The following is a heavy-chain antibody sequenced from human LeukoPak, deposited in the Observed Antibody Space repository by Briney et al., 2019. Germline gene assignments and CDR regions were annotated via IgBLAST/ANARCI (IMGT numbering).Heavy chain of an antibody. Sequence: GGSLRLSCGASGFTLRSYGMSWVRQAPGKGLEWVANISRNGSTKSYADSVKGRFTISRDNAKNSLDLQMSSLRAEDTAVYYCARWVTTPHHGLDVWGQGTTVTVSS. CDR1: GFTLRSYG. V-gene: IGHV3-48*03. J-gene: IGHJ6*02. D-gene: IGHD4-17*01. CDR2: ISRNGSTK. CDR3: ARWVTTPHHGLDV.